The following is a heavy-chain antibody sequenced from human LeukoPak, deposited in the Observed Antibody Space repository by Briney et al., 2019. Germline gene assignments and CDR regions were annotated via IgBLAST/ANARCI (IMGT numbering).Heavy chain of an antibody. J-gene: IGHJ6*04. V-gene: IGHV3-74*01. CDR1: RFTFSTYW. Sequence: PGGSLRLSCAASRFTFSTYWMHWVRQAPGKGLVWVSRINSDGNTTSYAGSAKVRFPISRDNAKNSLYLQMNSLRAEDTAVYYCAELGITMIGGVWGKGTTVTISS. CDR2: INSDGNTT. D-gene: IGHD3-10*02. CDR3: AELGITMIGGV.